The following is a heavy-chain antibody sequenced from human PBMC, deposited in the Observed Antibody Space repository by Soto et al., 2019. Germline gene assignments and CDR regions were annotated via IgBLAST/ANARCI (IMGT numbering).Heavy chain of an antibody. CDR3: ARYCSGGSCYEGRSSLFDY. J-gene: IGHJ4*02. D-gene: IGHD2-15*01. CDR2: IYYSGST. V-gene: IGHV4-30-4*01. Sequence: QVQLQESGPGLVKPSQTLSLTCTVSGGSISSGGYYWSWIRQPPGKGLEWIGYIYYSGSTYYNPSLKSRVTISVDTSKNQSSLKLSSVTAADTAVDYCARYCSGGSCYEGRSSLFDYWGQGTLVTVSS. CDR1: GGSISSGGYY.